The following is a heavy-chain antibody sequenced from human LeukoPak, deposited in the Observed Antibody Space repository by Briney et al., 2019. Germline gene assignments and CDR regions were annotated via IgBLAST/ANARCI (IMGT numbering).Heavy chain of an antibody. D-gene: IGHD3-22*01. CDR2: ISGSGDRT. Sequence: PGGSLRLSCAASGFTFSSYAMSWVRQAPGKGLKWVSVISGSGDRTYYADSVKGRFTISRDNSKNTLYLQMNSLRAEDTAVYYCAKAGITMIVVVPPLGYYGMDVWGQGTTVTVSS. J-gene: IGHJ6*02. CDR1: GFTFSSYA. V-gene: IGHV3-23*01. CDR3: AKAGITMIVVVPPLGYYGMDV.